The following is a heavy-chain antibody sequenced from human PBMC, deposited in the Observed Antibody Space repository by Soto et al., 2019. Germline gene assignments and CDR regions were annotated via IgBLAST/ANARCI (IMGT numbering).Heavy chain of an antibody. CDR2: FDPEAGEK. J-gene: IGHJ5*02. CDR3: SNLEIDTITHNWFDP. Sequence: ASVKVSCKVSGCTLTELSMHWVRPAPGKGLEWMGGFDPEAGEKIYVQKFQGRVTVTEDTSKDTAYMELSSLRSEDSAVYYCSNLEIDTITHNWFDPWGQGTLVTVSS. D-gene: IGHD5-12*01. CDR1: GCTLTELS. V-gene: IGHV1-24*01.